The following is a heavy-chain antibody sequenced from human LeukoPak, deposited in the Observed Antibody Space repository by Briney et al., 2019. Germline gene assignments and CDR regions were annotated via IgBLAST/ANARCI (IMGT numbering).Heavy chain of an antibody. V-gene: IGHV3-23*01. CDR3: AKVSTVTKLYYFDY. CDR2: ISGSGGST. Sequence: GGSLRLSCAASGFTFSSYAMSWVRQAPGKGLEWVSAISGSGGSTYYADSVKGRFTISRDNSKNTPYLQMNSLRAEDTAVYYCAKVSTVTKLYYFDYWGQGTLVTVSS. CDR1: GFTFSSYA. J-gene: IGHJ4*02. D-gene: IGHD4-17*01.